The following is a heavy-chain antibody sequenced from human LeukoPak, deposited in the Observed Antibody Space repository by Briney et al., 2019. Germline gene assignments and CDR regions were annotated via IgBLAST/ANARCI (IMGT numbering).Heavy chain of an antibody. J-gene: IGHJ4*02. CDR1: GFTFSSYE. Sequence: GGSLRLSCAASGFTFSSYEMNWVRQAPGKGLEWVSYISSSGSTIYYADSVKGRFTISRDNAKNSLYLQMNSLRAEDTAVYYCARRGRVLRFLEWLPEPHFDYWGQGTLVTVSS. CDR3: ARRGRVLRFLEWLPEPHFDY. CDR2: ISSSGSTI. V-gene: IGHV3-48*03. D-gene: IGHD3-3*01.